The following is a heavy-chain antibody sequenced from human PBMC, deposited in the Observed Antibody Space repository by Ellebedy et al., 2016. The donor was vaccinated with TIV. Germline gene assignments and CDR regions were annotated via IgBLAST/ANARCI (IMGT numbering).Heavy chain of an antibody. J-gene: IGHJ4*02. D-gene: IGHD3-3*01. Sequence: MPSETLSLTCTVSGGSISSYYWSWIRQPPGKGLEYIGHIYYIGTTNYNPSLKSRVTISVDTSKNQVSLKLRSLTAAGTAVYFCARQGPYDFDLDYWGQGILVTVSS. CDR3: ARQGPYDFDLDY. CDR2: IYYIGTT. V-gene: IGHV4-59*08. CDR1: GGSISSYY.